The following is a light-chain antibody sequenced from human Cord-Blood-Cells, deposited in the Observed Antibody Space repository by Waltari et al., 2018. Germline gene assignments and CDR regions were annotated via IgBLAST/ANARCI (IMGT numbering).Light chain of an antibody. CDR2: GAS. Sequence: EIVLTQSPGTLSLSPGERATLSSRASQSVSSSYLAWYQQKPGQAPRLLIYGASSRATGSPDRCSGSGSGTCFTLTISRLEPEDFAVYYCQQYGRSPYTFGQGTKLEIK. J-gene: IGKJ2*01. CDR3: QQYGRSPYT. V-gene: IGKV3-20*01. CDR1: QSVSSSY.